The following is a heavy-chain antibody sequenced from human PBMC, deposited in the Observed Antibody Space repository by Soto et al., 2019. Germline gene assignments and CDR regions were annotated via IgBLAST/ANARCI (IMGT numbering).Heavy chain of an antibody. CDR3: AKTASMTIRDGFDH. D-gene: IGHD4-17*01. CDR1: GFTFSSYA. CDR2: ISGSGSSP. V-gene: IGHV3-23*01. J-gene: IGHJ4*02. Sequence: EVQVLESGGGLVQPGGSRRLSCAASGFTFSSYAMSWVLQAPGQGLEWVLAISGSGSSPYYADSVKGRFTISRANSKNTLYLQLNSLRAEDTALYYFAKTASMTIRDGFDHWGQGTLGTVSS.